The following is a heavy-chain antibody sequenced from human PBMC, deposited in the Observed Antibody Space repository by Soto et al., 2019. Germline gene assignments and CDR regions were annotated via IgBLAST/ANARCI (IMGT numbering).Heavy chain of an antibody. CDR2: INAGNGNT. D-gene: IGHD6-19*01. Sequence: QVQLVQSGAEEKKPGASVKVSFKASGYTFTGYAMHWVRQDPGQRLEWMGWINAGNGNTKYSQKFQGRVTITRDTSASAAYMELSSLSSEDTAVYYCARAVAVPADFAYWGQGTLVTVSS. CDR1: GYTFTGYA. J-gene: IGHJ4*02. CDR3: ARAVAVPADFAY. V-gene: IGHV1-3*05.